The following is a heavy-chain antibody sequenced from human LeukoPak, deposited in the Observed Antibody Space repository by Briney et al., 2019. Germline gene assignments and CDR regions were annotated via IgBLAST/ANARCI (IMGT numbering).Heavy chain of an antibody. Sequence: ASVKVSCKASGYTFTGYYMHWVRQAPGQGLEWMEWINPNSGGTNYAQKFQGRVTMIRDTSISTAYMEMSRLRSDDTAVYYCARDRGYSYGYTQEGFDYWGQGTLVTVSS. CDR3: ARDRGYSYGYTQEGFDY. V-gene: IGHV1-2*02. CDR1: GYTFTGYY. J-gene: IGHJ4*02. D-gene: IGHD5-18*01. CDR2: INPNSGGT.